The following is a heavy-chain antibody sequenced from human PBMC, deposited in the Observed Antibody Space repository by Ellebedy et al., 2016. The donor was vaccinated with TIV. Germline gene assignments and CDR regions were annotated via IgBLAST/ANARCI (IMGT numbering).Heavy chain of an antibody. CDR3: AKLGYCSSTSCYTEDY. CDR1: GFTFSSYA. V-gene: IGHV3-30-3*02. Sequence: GESLKISXAASGFTFSSYAMHWVRQAPGKGLEWVAVISYDGSNKYYADSVKGRFTISRDNSKNTLYLQMNSLRAEDTAVYYCAKLGYCSSTSCYTEDYWGQGTLVTVSS. CDR2: ISYDGSNK. D-gene: IGHD2-2*02. J-gene: IGHJ4*02.